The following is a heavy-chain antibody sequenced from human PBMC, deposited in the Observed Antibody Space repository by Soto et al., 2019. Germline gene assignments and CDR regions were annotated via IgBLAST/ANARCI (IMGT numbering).Heavy chain of an antibody. V-gene: IGHV4-59*11. CDR2: VYYTGNT. Sequence: QVQLQESGPGLVKPSETLSLICTVSGGSFTTHYWSWIRQPPGKGLERIGYVYYTGNTEYNPSLKSRVTISLDRSKSEFSLKLSSVTAADTAVYYCARGDPTIFGVVPENWGQGTLVTVSS. CDR1: GGSFTTHY. CDR3: ARGDPTIFGVVPEN. D-gene: IGHD3-3*01. J-gene: IGHJ4*02.